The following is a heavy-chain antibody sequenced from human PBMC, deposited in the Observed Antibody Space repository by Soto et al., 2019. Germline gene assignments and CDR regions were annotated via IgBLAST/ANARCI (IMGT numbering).Heavy chain of an antibody. CDR2: ISPRDGSA. V-gene: IGHV1-46*01. CDR1: GYTFITYA. Sequence: QVQLVQSGAEVKKSGASVKVSCKASGYTFITYAMYWVRQAPGQGLEWMGIISPRDGSATYAQKSQGRVTMTRDTSTGTVYMELSSLRSEDTAVYYCARGGGTLDYWGQGTLITVSS. CDR3: ARGGGTLDY. J-gene: IGHJ4*02. D-gene: IGHD1-26*01.